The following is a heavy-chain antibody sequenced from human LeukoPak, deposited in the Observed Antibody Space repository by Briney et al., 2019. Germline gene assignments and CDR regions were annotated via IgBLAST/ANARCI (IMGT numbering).Heavy chain of an antibody. Sequence: GGSLRLSCVASGFTFSGYWMSWVRQAPGKGLECVANIKQDGSEKHYVDSVGGRFTISRDNAKNSLFLEMNSLRAEDTAVYYCARGRMAVAGSYEYWGQGTLVTVSS. CDR2: IKQDGSEK. CDR3: ARGRMAVAGSYEY. J-gene: IGHJ4*02. CDR1: GFTFSGYW. V-gene: IGHV3-7*05. D-gene: IGHD6-19*01.